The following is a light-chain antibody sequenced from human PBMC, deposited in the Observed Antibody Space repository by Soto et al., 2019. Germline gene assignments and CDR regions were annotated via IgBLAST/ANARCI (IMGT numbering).Light chain of an antibody. CDR3: QQYYSTPLT. J-gene: IGKJ1*01. CDR1: QSVLYSSNNQNY. V-gene: IGKV4-1*01. Sequence: DIVMTQSPDSLAVSLGERATINCKSSQSVLYSSNNQNYLAWYQQKPGQPPKLLIYWASTRESGVPDRFSGSGSGTDFTLTISSLQAEDGAVYYCQQYYSTPLTFGQGTKVEIK. CDR2: WAS.